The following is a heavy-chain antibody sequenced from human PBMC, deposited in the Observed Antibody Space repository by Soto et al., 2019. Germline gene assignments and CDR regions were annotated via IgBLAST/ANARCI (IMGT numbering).Heavy chain of an antibody. D-gene: IGHD2-21*01. J-gene: IGHJ4*02. V-gene: IGHV3-33*01. Sequence: QVQLVESGGGVVQPGTSLRLSCGASGFSFSRYVMHWVRQAPGKGLEWLALVWPDGSAKFYADAVKGRFSVSRDNSKNTLFLQMDSLRADDTAVYYCTRDQGTYYFDYWGQGTLVTVSS. CDR2: VWPDGSAK. CDR3: TRDQGTYYFDY. CDR1: GFSFSRYV.